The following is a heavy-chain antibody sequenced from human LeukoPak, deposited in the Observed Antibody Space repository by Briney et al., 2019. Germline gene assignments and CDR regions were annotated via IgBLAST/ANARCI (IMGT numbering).Heavy chain of an antibody. J-gene: IGHJ6*02. Sequence: NSGGALRRSCAASGFIFSSYSMNWVRQAPGKGLEWVSSISSSSSYIYYADSVKGRFTISRDNAKNSLYLQMNSLRAADTAVYYCASLLGLGYYYGSGSYPYYYGMDVWGQGTTVTVSS. V-gene: IGHV3-21*01. D-gene: IGHD3-10*01. CDR3: ASLLGLGYYYGSGSYPYYYGMDV. CDR2: ISSSSSYI. CDR1: GFIFSSYS.